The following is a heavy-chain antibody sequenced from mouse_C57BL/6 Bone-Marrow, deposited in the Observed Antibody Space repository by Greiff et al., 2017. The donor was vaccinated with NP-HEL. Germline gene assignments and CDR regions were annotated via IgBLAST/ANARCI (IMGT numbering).Heavy chain of an antibody. D-gene: IGHD1-1*01. CDR2: IDPEDGET. V-gene: IGHV14-2*01. J-gene: IGHJ2*01. CDR3: ARSLLRPYYFDY. Sequence: VHVKQSGAELVKPGASVKLSCTASGFNIKDYYMHWVKQRTEQGLEWIGRIDPEDGETKYAPKFQGKATITADPSSKTAYLQLSSLTSDDTAVYYCARSLLRPYYFDYWGQGTTLTVSS. CDR1: GFNIKDYY.